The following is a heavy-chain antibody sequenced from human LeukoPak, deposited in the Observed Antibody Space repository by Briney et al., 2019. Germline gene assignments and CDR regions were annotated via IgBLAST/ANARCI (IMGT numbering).Heavy chain of an antibody. D-gene: IGHD2-8*01. V-gene: IGHV3-43*02. CDR2: ISGDGVTT. Sequence: GGSLRLSCEASGHKFDDYSIHWVRQLPGKGLEWVSLISGDGVTTYYADSVTGRATISRDNGKNPLSLQLNSLKTEDTAFYYCAKGVNGISYTFDYWGRGTLVTVSS. CDR3: AKGVNGISYTFDY. J-gene: IGHJ4*02. CDR1: GHKFDDYS.